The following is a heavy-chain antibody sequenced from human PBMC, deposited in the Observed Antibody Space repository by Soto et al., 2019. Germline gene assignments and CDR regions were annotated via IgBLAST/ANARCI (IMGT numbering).Heavy chain of an antibody. V-gene: IGHV2-5*02. CDR3: AHGSCTSADCYPNPYLDY. CDR2: IYWDGDE. Sequence: QITLKESGPTLVKPTQTLTLTCTFSGFSLSTSAEGVGWIRQPPGKALEWLALIYWDGDERYSPSLKSRLTITKDTSKNQVVLTMTNMDPADTATYSCAHGSCTSADCYPNPYLDYWGQGILVTVCS. CDR1: GFSLSTSAEG. J-gene: IGHJ4*02. D-gene: IGHD2-2*01.